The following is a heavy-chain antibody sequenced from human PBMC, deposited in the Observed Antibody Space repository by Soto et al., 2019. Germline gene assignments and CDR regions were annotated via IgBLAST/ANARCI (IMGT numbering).Heavy chain of an antibody. V-gene: IGHV3-30-3*01. Sequence: GGSLRLSCAASGFTFSSCAMHWVRQAPGKGLEWVALISNDGSNKYYADSVKGRFTISRDNAKNTLYLQMNSLRAEDTAVYYCAREMIVVVKSDYYGMDVWGQGTTVTVSS. CDR3: AREMIVVVKSDYYGMDV. J-gene: IGHJ6*02. CDR2: ISNDGSNK. D-gene: IGHD3-22*01. CDR1: GFTFSSCA.